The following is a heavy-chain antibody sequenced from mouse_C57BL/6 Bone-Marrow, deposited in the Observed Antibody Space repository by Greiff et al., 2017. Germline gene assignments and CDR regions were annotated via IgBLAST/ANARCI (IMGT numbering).Heavy chain of an antibody. CDR2: IPPNSGST. CDR3: ARGGGTGDYFDY. CDR1: GYTFTSYW. J-gene: IGHJ2*01. Sequence: QVQLQQPGAELVKPGASVQLSCTASGYTFTSYWMHWVKQRPGQGLEWIGMIPPNSGSTNYNEKFKSKATLTVDKSSSTAYMQLSSLTSEDSAVYYCARGGGTGDYFDYWGQGTTLTVSS. D-gene: IGHD4-1*01. V-gene: IGHV1-64*01.